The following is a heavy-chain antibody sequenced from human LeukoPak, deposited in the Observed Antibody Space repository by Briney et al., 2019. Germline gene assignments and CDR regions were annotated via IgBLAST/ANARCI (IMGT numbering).Heavy chain of an antibody. CDR3: AKDWYCSGGNCYSANDAFDI. V-gene: IGHV3-23*01. CDR2: ISVSGGST. CDR1: GFTFSTYG. D-gene: IGHD2-15*01. Sequence: GGSLRLSCAASGFTFSTYGMSGVRQAPGKGLDCVSAISVSGGSTYYADSVKGRFTISRDNSKNTLYLQMNSLRAEDTAIYYCAKDWYCSGGNCYSANDAFDIWGQGTMVTVSS. J-gene: IGHJ3*02.